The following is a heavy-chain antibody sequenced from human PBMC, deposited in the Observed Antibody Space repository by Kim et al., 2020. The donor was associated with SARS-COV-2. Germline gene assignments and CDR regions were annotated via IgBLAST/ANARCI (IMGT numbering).Heavy chain of an antibody. CDR2: ISFNSDSR. CDR3: TKDIWGSGGAFDL. D-gene: IGHD3-10*01. CDR1: GFNFDDYS. J-gene: IGHJ3*01. V-gene: IGHV3-9*01. Sequence: GGSLRLSCAASGFNFDDYSLTWVRRPPGKGLEWVSTISFNSDSRTYAASVKGRFTISRDNTEDSVYLQMDSLRPEDTALYFCTKDIWGSGGAFDLWGQGTMVTVSS.